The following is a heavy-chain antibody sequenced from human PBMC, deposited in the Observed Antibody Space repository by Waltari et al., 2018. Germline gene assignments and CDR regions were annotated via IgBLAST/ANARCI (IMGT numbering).Heavy chain of an antibody. CDR1: GGSISSGNW. J-gene: IGHJ5*02. CDR3: ARDRGLRGGYDS. Sequence: QVQLQESGPGLVKPSGTLSLTCVVYGGSISSGNWWSWVRQPPGKGLEWIGEIYNSGSTNYNPALESRLSISLDKSKNQFSLNLSSVTAADTAVYYCARDRGLRGGYDSWGQGTLVTVSS. CDR2: IYNSGST. D-gene: IGHD5-12*01. V-gene: IGHV4-4*02.